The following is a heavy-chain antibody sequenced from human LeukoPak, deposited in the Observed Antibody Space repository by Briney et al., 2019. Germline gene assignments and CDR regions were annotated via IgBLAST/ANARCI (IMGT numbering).Heavy chain of an antibody. D-gene: IGHD4-17*01. Sequence: PGRSLRLSCAASGFTFSSYGMHWVRQAPGKGLEGVALVWYDGSKKFYTDSVKGRFTISRDNSKNTLYLQMNSLRAENTAVYYCARDEAVMTTVLSDAFDIWGQGTMVTVSS. V-gene: IGHV3-33*01. CDR3: ARDEAVMTTVLSDAFDI. CDR2: VWYDGSKK. CDR1: GFTFSSYG. J-gene: IGHJ3*02.